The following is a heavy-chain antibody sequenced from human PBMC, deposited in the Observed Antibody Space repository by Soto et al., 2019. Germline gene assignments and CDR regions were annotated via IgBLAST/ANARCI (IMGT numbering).Heavy chain of an antibody. J-gene: IGHJ4*02. Sequence: QVQLQESGPGLVKPSETLSLTCIVSGSSISSYYWSWIRQPPGRGLEWIGYIFYSGSTNYNPSLKSRVTISVDTSKNQFSLKLNSVTAADTAVYYCARGSPVRANWNFDYWGQGTLVTVSS. CDR2: IFYSGST. CDR1: GSSISSYY. CDR3: ARGSPVRANWNFDY. V-gene: IGHV4-59*01. D-gene: IGHD1-20*01.